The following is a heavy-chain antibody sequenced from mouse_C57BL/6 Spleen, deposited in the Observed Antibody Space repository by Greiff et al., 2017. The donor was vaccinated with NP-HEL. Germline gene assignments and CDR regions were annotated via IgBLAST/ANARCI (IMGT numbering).Heavy chain of an antibody. CDR1: GYAFSSSW. CDR3: ARVITTVVAPFDY. D-gene: IGHD1-1*01. Sequence: QVQLKQSGPELVKPGASVKISCKASGYAFSSSWMNWVKQRPGKGLEWIGRIYPGDGDTNYNGKFKGKATLTADKSSSTAYMQLSSLTSEDSAVYFCARVITTVVAPFDYWGQGTTLTVSS. V-gene: IGHV1-82*01. CDR2: IYPGDGDT. J-gene: IGHJ2*01.